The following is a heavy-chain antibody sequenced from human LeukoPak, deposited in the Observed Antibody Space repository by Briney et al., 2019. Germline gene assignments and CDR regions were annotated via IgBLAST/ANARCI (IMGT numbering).Heavy chain of an antibody. CDR3: ARSANAFDI. CDR2: ISHSGST. CDR1: GGSVSGYY. J-gene: IGHJ3*02. Sequence: PSETLSLTCAVSGGSVSGYYWSWIRQPPGKGPEWIGKISHSGSTNYNPSLKSRVTISVDTSTNQFSLNLSSVTAADTAVYYCARSANAFDIWGQGTMVTVYS. V-gene: IGHV4-34*01.